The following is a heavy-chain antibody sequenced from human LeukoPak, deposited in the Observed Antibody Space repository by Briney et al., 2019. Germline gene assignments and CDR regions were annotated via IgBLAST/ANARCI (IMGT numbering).Heavy chain of an antibody. CDR3: ARADYGSGSYSVY. CDR2: ISGYNGNT. V-gene: IGHV1-18*01. J-gene: IGHJ4*02. D-gene: IGHD3-10*01. Sequence: GWISGYNGNTNYAQKLLGRVTLTTDTSTSTAYMELRSLRSDDTAVYYCARADYGSGSYSVYWGQGTLVTVSS.